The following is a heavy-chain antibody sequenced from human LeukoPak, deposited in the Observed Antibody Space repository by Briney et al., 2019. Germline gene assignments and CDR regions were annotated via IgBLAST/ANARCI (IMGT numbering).Heavy chain of an antibody. J-gene: IGHJ5*02. CDR2: INHSGST. V-gene: IGHV4-34*01. CDR1: GGSFSGYY. CDR3: ARGHVARRRNWFDP. D-gene: IGHD2-15*01. Sequence: LETLSLTCAVYGGSFSGYYWSWIRQPPGKGLEWIGEINHSGSTNYNPSLKSRVTISVDTSKNQFSLKLSSVTAADTAVYYCARGHVARRRNWFDPWGQGTLVTVSS.